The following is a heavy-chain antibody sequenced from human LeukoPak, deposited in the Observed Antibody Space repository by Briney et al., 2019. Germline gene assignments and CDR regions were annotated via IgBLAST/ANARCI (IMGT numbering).Heavy chain of an antibody. V-gene: IGHV4-34*01. Sequence: PSETLSLTCAVYGGSFSGYYWSWIRQPPGKGLEWIGEINHSGSTNYNPSLKSRVTISVDTSKNQFSLKLSSVTAADTAVYYCARGRYNGSFQHWGQGTLVTVSS. CDR3: ARGRYNGSFQH. D-gene: IGHD1-26*01. J-gene: IGHJ1*01. CDR1: GGSFSGYY. CDR2: INHSGST.